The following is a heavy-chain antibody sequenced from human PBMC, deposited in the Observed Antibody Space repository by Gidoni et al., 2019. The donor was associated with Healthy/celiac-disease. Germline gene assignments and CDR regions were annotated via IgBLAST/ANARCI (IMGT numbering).Heavy chain of an antibody. D-gene: IGHD3-3*01. Sequence: VQLVESGGGVVQPGRSLRLSCAASGFTFSSYGMHWVRQAPGKGLEWVAVIWYDGSNKYYADSVKGRFTISRDNSKNTLYLQMNSLRAEDTAVYYCARDRDFWSGYPNYYYYGMDVWGQGTTVTVSS. J-gene: IGHJ6*02. CDR2: IWYDGSNK. V-gene: IGHV3-33*01. CDR1: GFTFSSYG. CDR3: ARDRDFWSGYPNYYYYGMDV.